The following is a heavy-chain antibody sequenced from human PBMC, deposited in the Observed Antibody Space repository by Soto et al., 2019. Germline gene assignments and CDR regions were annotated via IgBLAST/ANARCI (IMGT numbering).Heavy chain of an antibody. CDR2: ISAYNGNT. D-gene: IGHD6-6*01. V-gene: IGHV1-18*01. CDR3: ARAGAARPGYYYYYYGMDV. CDR1: CYGFPSYG. J-gene: IGHJ6*02. Sequence: SGQVSYKASCYGFPSYGIIWVRQAPGQGLEWMGWISAYNGNTNYAQKLQGRVTMTTDTSTSTAYMELRSLRSDDTAVYYCARAGAARPGYYYYYYGMDVWGQGTTVTVSS.